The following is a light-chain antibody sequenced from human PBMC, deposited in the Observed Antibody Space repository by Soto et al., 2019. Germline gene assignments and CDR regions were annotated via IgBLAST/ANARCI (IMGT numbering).Light chain of an antibody. CDR1: QSVSNN. Sequence: EIVMTQSPATLSVSPGERATLSCRASQSVSNNLAWYHQKPGQAPRLLIYGASTRPPGIPARFSGSGSGTEFTLTISSLQSEDFAVYYCQQYNNWWKFGQGTKVEIK. CDR3: QQYNNWWK. V-gene: IGKV3-15*01. J-gene: IGKJ1*01. CDR2: GAS.